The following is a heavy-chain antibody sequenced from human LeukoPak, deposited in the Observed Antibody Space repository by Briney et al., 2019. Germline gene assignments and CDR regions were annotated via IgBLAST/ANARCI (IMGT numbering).Heavy chain of an antibody. D-gene: IGHD6-13*01. CDR3: AREGSSWYFYFDY. CDR1: GGSFSGYY. V-gene: IGHV4-34*01. CDR2: INHSGST. J-gene: IGHJ4*02. Sequence: ASETLSLTCAVYGGSFSGYYWSWIRQPPGKGLEWIGKINHSGSTNYNPSLKSRVTISVDTSKNQFSLKLSSVTAADTAVYYCAREGSSWYFYFDYWGQGTLVTVSS.